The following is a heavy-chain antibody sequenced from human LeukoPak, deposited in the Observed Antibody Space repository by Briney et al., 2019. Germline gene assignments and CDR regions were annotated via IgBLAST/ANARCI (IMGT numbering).Heavy chain of an antibody. J-gene: IGHJ6*03. CDR1: GFTFSSYS. V-gene: IGHV3-21*01. CDR3: ARDWEAYGYYYMDV. D-gene: IGHD1-26*01. Sequence: GGSLRLSCAASGFTFSSYSMNWVRQAPGKGLEGVSSISSSSSYIYYADSVKGRFTISRDNAKNSLYLQMNSLRAEDTAVYYCARDWEAYGYYYMDVWGKGTTVTVSS. CDR2: ISSSSSYI.